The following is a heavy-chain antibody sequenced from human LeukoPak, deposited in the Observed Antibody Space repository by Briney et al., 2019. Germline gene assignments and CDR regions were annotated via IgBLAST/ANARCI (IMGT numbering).Heavy chain of an antibody. D-gene: IGHD6-19*01. CDR2: IYSGGST. CDR1: GFSLRSYE. V-gene: IGHV3-66*01. CDR3: ARDSSGWYFDY. Sequence: GGSLRLACEASGFSLRSYEMIWVRQAPGKGLEWVSVIYSGGSTYYADSVKGRFTISRDNSKNTLYLQMNSLRAEDTAVYYCARDSSGWYFDYWGQGTLVTVSS. J-gene: IGHJ4*02.